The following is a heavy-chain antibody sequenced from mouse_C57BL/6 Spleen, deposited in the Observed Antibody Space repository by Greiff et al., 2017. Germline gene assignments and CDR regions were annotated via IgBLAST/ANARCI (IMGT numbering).Heavy chain of an antibody. CDR2: INPNNGGT. V-gene: IGHV1-26*01. CDR1: GYTFTDYY. CDR3: ARIYYGSSYDWYFDV. J-gene: IGHJ1*03. Sequence: VQLQQSGPELVKPGASVKISCKASGYTFTDYYMNWVKQSHGKSLEWIGDINPNNGGTSYNQKFKGKATLTVDKSSSTAYMELRSLTSEDSAVYYCARIYYGSSYDWYFDVWGTGTTVTVSS. D-gene: IGHD1-1*01.